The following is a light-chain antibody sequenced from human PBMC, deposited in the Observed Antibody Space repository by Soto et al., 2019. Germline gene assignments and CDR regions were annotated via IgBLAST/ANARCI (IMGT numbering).Light chain of an antibody. J-gene: IGKJ1*01. Sequence: DIQMTQSPSTLSASVGDRVTITCRASESISIWLARYEQKPGKAPKLLIYKASSLDSGVPSRFSGSGSGTEFTLTISSLQPDDFATYYCQQYDSYWTFGQGTKVEIK. CDR2: KAS. V-gene: IGKV1-5*03. CDR3: QQYDSYWT. CDR1: ESISIW.